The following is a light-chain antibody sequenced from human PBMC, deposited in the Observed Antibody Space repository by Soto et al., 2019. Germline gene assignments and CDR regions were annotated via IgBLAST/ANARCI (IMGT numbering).Light chain of an antibody. J-gene: IGKJ1*01. Sequence: EIVLTQSPGTLSLSPGERATLSCRASQSVSSNYLTWYQQKPGQAPRLLIYGASNRATGIPDRFSGSGSGTDFTLTISRLEPEDFAVYYCQQGTFGQGTKVEIK. V-gene: IGKV3-20*01. CDR3: QQGT. CDR2: GAS. CDR1: QSVSSNY.